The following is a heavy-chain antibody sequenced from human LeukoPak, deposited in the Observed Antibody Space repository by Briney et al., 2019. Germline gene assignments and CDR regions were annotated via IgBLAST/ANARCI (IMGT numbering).Heavy chain of an antibody. CDR2: ISSSGTTT. D-gene: IGHD5-24*01. CDR1: GFIFSSYS. Sequence: GGSLRLSCSASGFIFSSYSMNWVRQAPGKGLEWISYISSSGTTTYYADSVKGLFTISRDNAKKSLYLQMKSLRDEDTAVYYCATRRWLLDYWGQGILVTVSS. CDR3: ATRRWLLDY. V-gene: IGHV3-48*02. J-gene: IGHJ4*02.